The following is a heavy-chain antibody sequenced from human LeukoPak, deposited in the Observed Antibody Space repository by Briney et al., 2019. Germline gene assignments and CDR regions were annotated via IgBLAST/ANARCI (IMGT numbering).Heavy chain of an antibody. V-gene: IGHV3-21*01. J-gene: IGHJ5*02. CDR3: AREGGYSGGWYNWFDP. CDR2: ISSSSSYI. Sequence: GGSLRLSCAASGFTFSSYGMSWVRQAPGKGLEWVSSISSSSSYIYYADSVKGRFTISRDNAKNSLYLQMNSLRAEDTAVYYCAREGGYSGGWYNWFDPWGQGALVTVSS. CDR1: GFTFSSYG. D-gene: IGHD6-19*01.